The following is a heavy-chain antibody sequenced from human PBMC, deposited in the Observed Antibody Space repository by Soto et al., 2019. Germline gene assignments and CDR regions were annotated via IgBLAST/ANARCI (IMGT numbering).Heavy chain of an antibody. V-gene: IGHV4-39*01. CDR1: GRSISSSSYY. J-gene: IGHJ6*02. D-gene: IGHD3-22*01. Sequence: SQTLSLTCTVSGRSISSSSYYWGWIRQPPGKGLECVGNVYYGGSTYYNPSLKSRVTISVETSKSQFSLKLSSVTAADTAVYYCAGGDYYHSSGYYFYYYTMDVWGQGTTVTVSS. CDR3: AGGDYYHSSGYYFYYYTMDV. CDR2: VYYGGST.